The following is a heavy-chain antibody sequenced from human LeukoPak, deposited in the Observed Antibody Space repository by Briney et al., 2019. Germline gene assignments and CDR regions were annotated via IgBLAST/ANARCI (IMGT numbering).Heavy chain of an antibody. Sequence: GGSLRLSCAASGFTFDDYAMHWVRQAPGKGLEWVSGISWNSGSVGYADSVKGRFTISRDNAKNSLYLQMNSLRAEDTAVYYCARGSWTVTTGGDWFDPWGQGTLVTVSS. CDR2: ISWNSGSV. J-gene: IGHJ5*02. CDR1: GFTFDDYA. V-gene: IGHV3-9*01. D-gene: IGHD4-17*01. CDR3: ARGSWTVTTGGDWFDP.